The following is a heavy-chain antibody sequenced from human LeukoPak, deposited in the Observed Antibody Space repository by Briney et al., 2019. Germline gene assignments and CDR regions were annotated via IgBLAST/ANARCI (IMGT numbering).Heavy chain of an antibody. D-gene: IGHD3-3*01. CDR1: GGSFSGYY. CDR2: INHSGST. V-gene: IGHV4-34*01. Sequence: SETLSLTCAVYGGSFSGYYWSWIRQPPGKGLKWIGEINHSGSTNYNPSLKSRVTISVDTSKNQFSLKLSSVTAADTAVYYCASWKRITIFGVARSGVLDYWGQGTLVTVSS. CDR3: ASWKRITIFGVARSGVLDY. J-gene: IGHJ4*02.